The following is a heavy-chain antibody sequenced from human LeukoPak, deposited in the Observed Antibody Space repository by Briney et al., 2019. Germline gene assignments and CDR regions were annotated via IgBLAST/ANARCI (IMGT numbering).Heavy chain of an antibody. CDR3: ARAPIYCSGGSCFIDY. Sequence: SETLSLTCTVSGASISSTSYCWGWIRQPAGKGLEWIGHIHTSGSTNYNPSLKSRVTISVDTSKNRFSLKLSSVTAADTAVYYCARAPIYCSGGSCFIDYWGQGTLVTVSS. CDR2: IHTSGST. V-gene: IGHV4-61*09. CDR1: GASISSTSYC. D-gene: IGHD2-15*01. J-gene: IGHJ4*02.